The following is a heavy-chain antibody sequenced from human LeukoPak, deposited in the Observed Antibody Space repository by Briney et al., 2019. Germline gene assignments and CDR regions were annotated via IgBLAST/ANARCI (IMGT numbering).Heavy chain of an antibody. CDR1: GGSISSSSYY. CDR2: IYYSGST. D-gene: IGHD5-12*01. J-gene: IGHJ4*02. Sequence: ASETLSLTCTVSGGSISSSSYYWGWIRQPPGKGLEWIGSIYYSGSTYYNPSLKSRVTISVDTSKNQFSLKLSSVTAADTAVYYCARDSGYDFGYWGQGTLVTVSS. V-gene: IGHV4-39*07. CDR3: ARDSGYDFGY.